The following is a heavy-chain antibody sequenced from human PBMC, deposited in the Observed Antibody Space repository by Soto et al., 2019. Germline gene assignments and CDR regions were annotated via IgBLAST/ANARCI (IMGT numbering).Heavy chain of an antibody. D-gene: IGHD1-26*01. CDR3: TRDQGGSYDSWFDP. J-gene: IGHJ5*02. V-gene: IGHV3-21*01. CDR1: FTFSMYS. Sequence: EVQVVESGGGLVQPGGSLRLSCSFTFSMYSMNWVRQAPGKGLEWVASISSGGDYRKCADSVKGRCTSSRDNAKNSVSLQMNSLRVDDTAIYFCTRDQGGSYDSWFDPWGQGTLVTVSS. CDR2: ISSGGDYR.